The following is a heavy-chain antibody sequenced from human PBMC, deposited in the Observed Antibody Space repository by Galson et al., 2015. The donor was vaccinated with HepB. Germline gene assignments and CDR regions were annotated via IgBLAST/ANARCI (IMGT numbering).Heavy chain of an antibody. CDR1: SSYA. J-gene: IGHJ3*02. D-gene: IGHD3-22*01. V-gene: IGHV3-30*04. CDR3: ARADYYDSSGYKAFDI. CDR2: ISYDGSNK. Sequence: SSYAMHWVRQAPGKGLEWVAVISYDGSNKYYADSVKGRFTISRDNSKNTLYLQMNSLRAEDTAVYYCARADYYDSSGYKAFDIWGQGTMVTVSS.